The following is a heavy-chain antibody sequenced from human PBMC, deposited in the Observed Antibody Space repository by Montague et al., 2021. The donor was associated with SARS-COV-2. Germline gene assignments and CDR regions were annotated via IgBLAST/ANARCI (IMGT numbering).Heavy chain of an antibody. CDR2: ISSSGGI. D-gene: IGHD5-12*01. V-gene: IGHV4-4*07. Sequence: SETLSLTCTVSGSISGYYWTWIRQSAGKGLEWIGRISSSGGIDYNASLKSRVTMSLDTSKIQLSLKLSSVTAADTAVYYCARQYIGYNRRFGYWGQGALVTVSP. CDR3: ARQYIGYNRRFGY. CDR1: GSISGYY. J-gene: IGHJ4*02.